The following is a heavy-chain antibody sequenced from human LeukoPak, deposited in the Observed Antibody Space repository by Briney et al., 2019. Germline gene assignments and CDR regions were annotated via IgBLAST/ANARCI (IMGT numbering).Heavy chain of an antibody. V-gene: IGHV4-38-2*02. Sequence: SETLSLTCTVSGYSISSGYYWGWIRQSPETGLEWIGSFYQSGSTYYNPSLKSRVTISVDTSKNHFSLKLSSVTAAGTAVYYCARATIPGYSSSWYGSWGQGTLVTVSS. CDR1: GYSISSGYY. CDR3: ARATIPGYSSSWYGS. J-gene: IGHJ4*02. CDR2: FYQSGST. D-gene: IGHD6-13*01.